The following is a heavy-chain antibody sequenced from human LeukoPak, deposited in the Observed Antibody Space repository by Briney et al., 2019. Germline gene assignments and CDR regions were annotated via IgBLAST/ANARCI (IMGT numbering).Heavy chain of an antibody. CDR1: GFTVSSNY. J-gene: IGHJ6*02. CDR2: VYGGDTT. D-gene: IGHD3-10*01. Sequence: GGSLRLFCAASGFTVSSNYMSWVRQAPGKGLEWVSVVYGGDTTYYADSVKGRFTISRDNSKNTLYLQMNSLRAEDTAVYYCARDAHTGSGTYWGGVDYYYGLDVWGQGTTVTVSS. V-gene: IGHV3-66*01. CDR3: ARDAHTGSGTYWGGVDYYYGLDV.